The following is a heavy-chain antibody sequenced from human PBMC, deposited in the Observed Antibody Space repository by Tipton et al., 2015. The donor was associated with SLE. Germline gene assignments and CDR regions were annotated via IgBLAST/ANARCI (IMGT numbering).Heavy chain of an antibody. CDR3: VVDPGGKYAFDI. CDR1: GFTFSSYS. Sequence: SLRLSCAASGFTFSSYSFNWVRQAPGKGLEWISYISSSSSNIFYADSVEGRFTISRDNAKNSLYLQMNSLRAEDTAVYYCVVDPGGKYAFDIWGQGTMVTVSS. D-gene: IGHD6-6*01. V-gene: IGHV3-48*01. J-gene: IGHJ3*02. CDR2: ISSSSSNI.